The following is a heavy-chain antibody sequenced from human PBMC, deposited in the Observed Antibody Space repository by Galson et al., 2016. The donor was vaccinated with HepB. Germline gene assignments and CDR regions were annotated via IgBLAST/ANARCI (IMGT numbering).Heavy chain of an antibody. CDR3: ARDMWGYEILTAHQRGAFDV. J-gene: IGHJ3*01. Sequence: SLRLSCAGSGFNFRTYGMHWVRHTPGKGLEWLTVISYDGVDKNYADSVKGRFTVSRDNSKNMLYLQMNSLRVEDTAVYYCARDMWGYEILTAHQRGAFDVWGQGTLVTGS. CDR2: ISYDGVDK. V-gene: IGHV3-33*01. CDR1: GFNFRTYG. D-gene: IGHD3-9*01.